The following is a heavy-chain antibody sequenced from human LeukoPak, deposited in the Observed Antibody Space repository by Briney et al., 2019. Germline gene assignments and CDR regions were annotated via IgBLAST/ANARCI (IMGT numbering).Heavy chain of an antibody. CDR1: GFTFSDYY. CDR3: ARDSGTYLGFDY. V-gene: IGHV3-11*04. CDR2: ISSSGSTI. D-gene: IGHD1-26*01. Sequence: PGGSLRLSCVASGFTFSDYYMSWIRQAPGKGLEWVSYISSSGSTISYADSVKGRFTISRDNTKNSLYLQMNSLRAEDTAVFYCARDSGTYLGFDYWGQGTLVTVSS. J-gene: IGHJ4*02.